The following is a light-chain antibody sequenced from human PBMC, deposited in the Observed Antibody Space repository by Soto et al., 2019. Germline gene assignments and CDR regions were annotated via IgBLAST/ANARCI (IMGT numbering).Light chain of an antibody. Sequence: EIVLTQSPATLSLSPGDRATLSCRASQSVGSYLAWYQHKPGHAPRLLIYDASHRATGIPARFSGSGSGTDFTLTISSREHEDFAVYYCQQRTSRAPGTFGPGTKVDIK. J-gene: IGKJ3*01. CDR3: QQRTSRAPGT. V-gene: IGKV3-11*01. CDR2: DAS. CDR1: QSVGSY.